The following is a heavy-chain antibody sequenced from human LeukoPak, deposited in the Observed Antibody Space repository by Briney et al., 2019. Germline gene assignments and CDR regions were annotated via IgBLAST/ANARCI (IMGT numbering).Heavy chain of an antibody. D-gene: IGHD2-2*01. CDR3: ARDRMVGTVVPAAKVWASGMGV. CDR1: VYTFTGYY. CDR2: INPNSGGT. Sequence: GASVKVSCKASVYTFTGYYMHWVRQAPGQGLEWMGWINPNSGGTNYAQKFQGRVTMTRDTSISTAYMELSRLRSDDTAVYYCARDRMVGTVVPAAKVWASGMGVWGQGTTVTVSS. J-gene: IGHJ6*02. V-gene: IGHV1-2*02.